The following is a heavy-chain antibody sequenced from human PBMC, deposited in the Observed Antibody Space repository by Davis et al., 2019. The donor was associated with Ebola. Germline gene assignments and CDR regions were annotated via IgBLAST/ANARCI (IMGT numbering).Heavy chain of an antibody. CDR1: GFTFSSYA. CDR3: ARGVSGFDP. CDR2: ISGGGGST. J-gene: IGHJ5*02. Sequence: GESLKISCAASGFTFSSYAMSWVRQAPGKGLEWVSGISGGGGSTYYADSVKGRFTISRDNSKNTLYLQMNSLRVEDTAVYYCARGVSGFDPWGQGTLVTVSS. D-gene: IGHD2-21*01. V-gene: IGHV3-23*01.